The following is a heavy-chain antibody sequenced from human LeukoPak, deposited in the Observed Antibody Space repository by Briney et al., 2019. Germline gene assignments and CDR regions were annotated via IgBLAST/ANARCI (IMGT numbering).Heavy chain of an antibody. Sequence: ASETLSLTRAVSGYSISSGYYWGWIRQPPGKGLEWIGSIYHTGSTYYNPSLQSRVTISLDSPKNQFSLKLTSVTAADTAVYYCASGGTAVVMALTYYFDTWGQGTPVTVSS. CDR3: ASGGTAVVMALTYYFDT. CDR1: GYSISSGYY. D-gene: IGHD3-22*01. CDR2: IYHTGST. V-gene: IGHV4-38-2*01. J-gene: IGHJ4*02.